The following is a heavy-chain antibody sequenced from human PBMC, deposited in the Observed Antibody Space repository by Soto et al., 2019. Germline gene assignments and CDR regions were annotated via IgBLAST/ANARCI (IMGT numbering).Heavy chain of an antibody. V-gene: IGHV3-33*08. CDR3: ARDLRGRSTRIGRTYGTDV. Sequence: GGSLRVSCAASGFTFSSYGMHWVRQAPGKGLEWVAVIWYDGSNKYYADSVKGRFTISRDNSKNTLYLQMNSLRAEDTAVYYCARDLRGRSTRIGRTYGTDVRGQATTVPVS. CDR2: IWYDGSNK. CDR1: GFTFSSYG. D-gene: IGHD3-22*01. J-gene: IGHJ6*02.